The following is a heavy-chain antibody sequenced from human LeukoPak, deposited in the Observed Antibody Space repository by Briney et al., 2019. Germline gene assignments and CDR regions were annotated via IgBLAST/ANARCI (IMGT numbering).Heavy chain of an antibody. Sequence: GGSLRLSCAASGFTFSTYGMHWVRQAPGKGLEWVAVISDDGSNKYYEDSVKGRFTISRDSSKNTLYLQMSSLRAEDTALYYCARGPIGYCSGGSCYPLDYWGQGTLVTVSS. J-gene: IGHJ4*02. CDR3: ARGPIGYCSGGSCYPLDY. V-gene: IGHV3-30*03. CDR2: ISDDGSNK. D-gene: IGHD2-15*01. CDR1: GFTFSTYG.